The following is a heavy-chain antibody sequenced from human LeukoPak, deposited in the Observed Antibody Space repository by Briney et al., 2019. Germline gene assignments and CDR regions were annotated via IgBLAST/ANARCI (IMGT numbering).Heavy chain of an antibody. CDR3: IIEGRYDFWSGYHDY. CDR2: ISGSGGST. J-gene: IGHJ4*02. Sequence: GGSLRLACAASGFTFSSYAMSWVRQAPGKGLEWVSSISGSGGSTYYGDSVKGRFTISRDNSKKTLHLQMNSLRAEDMAVYYCIIEGRYDFWSGYHDYWGQGTLVTVSS. V-gene: IGHV3-23*01. D-gene: IGHD3-3*01. CDR1: GFTFSSYA.